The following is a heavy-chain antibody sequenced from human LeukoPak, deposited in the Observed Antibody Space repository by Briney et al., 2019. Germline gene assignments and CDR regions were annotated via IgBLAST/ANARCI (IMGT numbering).Heavy chain of an antibody. J-gene: IGHJ4*02. D-gene: IGHD3-10*01. CDR3: AREITMVRGVFDY. V-gene: IGHV4-30-2*01. CDR1: GGSISSGGYY. CDR2: IYHSGST. Sequence: SETLSLTCTVSGGSISSGGYYWSWIRQPPGKGLEWIGYIYHSGSTYYNPSLKSRVTISVDRSKNQFSLKLSSVTAADTAVYYCAREITMVRGVFDYWGQGTLVTVSS.